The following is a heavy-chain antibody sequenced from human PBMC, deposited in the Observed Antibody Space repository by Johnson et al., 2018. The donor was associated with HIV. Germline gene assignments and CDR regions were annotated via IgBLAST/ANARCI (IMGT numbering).Heavy chain of an antibody. J-gene: IGHJ3*01. Sequence: QVQLVESGGGVVQPGGSLRLSCAASGFTFSSYGMHWVRQAPGKGLEWVAFIRYDGSNKYYADSVKGRFTISRDNSKNTQYLQMNSLRVEDTAVYYCARGGSSSWGQGTMVTVSS. CDR1: GFTFSSYG. V-gene: IGHV3-30*02. CDR3: ARGGSSS. D-gene: IGHD6-13*01. CDR2: IRYDGSNK.